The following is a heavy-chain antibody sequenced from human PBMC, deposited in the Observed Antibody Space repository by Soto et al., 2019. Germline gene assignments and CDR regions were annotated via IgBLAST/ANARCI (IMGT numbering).Heavy chain of an antibody. V-gene: IGHV1-18*04. CDR3: ATTGNYGSGTSFRVDY. D-gene: IGHD3-10*01. J-gene: IGHJ4*02. Sequence: ASVKVSCKASGYTFTSYGISWVRQAPGQGLEWMGWISAYNGNTNYAQKLQGRVTMTTDTSTSTAYMELRSLRSDDTAVYYCATTGNYGSGTSFRVDYWGQGTLVTVSS. CDR1: GYTFTSYG. CDR2: ISAYNGNT.